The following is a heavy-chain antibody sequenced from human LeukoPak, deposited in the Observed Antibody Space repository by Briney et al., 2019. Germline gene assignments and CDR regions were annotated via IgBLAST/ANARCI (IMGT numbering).Heavy chain of an antibody. V-gene: IGHV3-7*01. D-gene: IGHD3-10*01. J-gene: IGHJ4*02. CDR2: IKEDGSEK. Sequence: PGGSLRLSCAASGFTFNNNWMSWVRQAPGKGLEWVANIKEDGSEKNYVDSVKGRFTISRDNAKNSVYLQMNSLRGEDTAVYYCAAYYYGSGASFGYWGQGTLVTVSS. CDR3: AAYYYGSGASFGY. CDR1: GFTFNNNW.